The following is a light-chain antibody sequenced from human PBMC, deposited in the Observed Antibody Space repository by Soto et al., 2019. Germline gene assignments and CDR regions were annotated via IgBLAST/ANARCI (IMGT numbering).Light chain of an antibody. V-gene: IGKV1-5*01. J-gene: IGKJ1*01. CDR1: QSISSW. CDR3: QQYNSYSQT. Sequence: DIQMTQSPSTLSASVGDRVTITCRASQSISSWLAWYQQKPGKAPKLLIYDASSLESVVPSRFIGSGSGTEFTLTISSLQPDDFATYYCQQYNSYSQTFGQGTKVEIK. CDR2: DAS.